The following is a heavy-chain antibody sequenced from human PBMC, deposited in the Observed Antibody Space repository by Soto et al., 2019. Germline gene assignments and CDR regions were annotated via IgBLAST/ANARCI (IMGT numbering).Heavy chain of an antibody. D-gene: IGHD1-26*01. CDR3: AKNQGVELVPLATVDWFDP. Sequence: PVGSVRLSCAASGFTFENFGMSWVRQAPGKGLERISSISGSGLNKYYADSVKGRFTISRDNSKNTVYLELSNLRAEDTAVYHCAKNQGVELVPLATVDWFDPWGQGSVVTVSS. J-gene: IGHJ5*02. V-gene: IGHV3-23*01. CDR1: GFTFENFG. CDR2: ISGSGLNK.